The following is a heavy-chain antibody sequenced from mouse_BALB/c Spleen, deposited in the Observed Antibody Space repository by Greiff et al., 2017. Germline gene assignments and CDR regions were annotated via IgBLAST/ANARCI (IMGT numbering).Heavy chain of an antibody. D-gene: IGHD1-1*01. CDR2: ISDGGSYT. CDR3: ARGSPGAWFAY. V-gene: IGHV5-4*02. J-gene: IGHJ3*01. Sequence: EVQGVESGGGLVKPGGSLKLSCAASGFTFSDYYMYWVRQTPEKRLEWVATISDGGSYTYYPDSVKGRFTISRDNAKNNLYLQMSSLKSEDTAMYYCARGSPGAWFAYWGQGTLVTVSA. CDR1: GFTFSDYY.